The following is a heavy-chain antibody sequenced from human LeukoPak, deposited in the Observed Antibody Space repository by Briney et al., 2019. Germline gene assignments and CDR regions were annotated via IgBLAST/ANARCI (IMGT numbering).Heavy chain of an antibody. CDR2: ISSSSSYI. V-gene: IGHV3-21*01. D-gene: IGHD6-13*01. J-gene: IGHJ4*02. CDR1: GFTFSSYG. Sequence: GGSLRLSCAASGFTFSSYGMNWVRQAPGKGLEWVSSISSSSSYIYYADSVKGRFTISRDNAKNSLYLQMNSLRAEDTAVYYCCGIGYSSSWYPQKVGFDYWGQGTLVTVSS. CDR3: CGIGYSSSWYPQKVGFDY.